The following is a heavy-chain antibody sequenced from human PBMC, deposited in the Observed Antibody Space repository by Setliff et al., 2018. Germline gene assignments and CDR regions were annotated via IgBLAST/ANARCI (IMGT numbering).Heavy chain of an antibody. CDR1: GYSLNTYG. CDR3: ARERATIVVEPDQAFFHH. J-gene: IGHJ1*01. D-gene: IGHD2-15*01. V-gene: IGHV1-18*01. CDR2: ISGDNGFI. Sequence: ASVKVSCKASGYSLNTYGISWVRQAPGQGLEWMGWISGDNGFIIYAQKFQGRVTMTTDTSTNTAYMELRSLRSDDTAMYYCARERATIVVEPDQAFFHHWGQGTLVTVSS.